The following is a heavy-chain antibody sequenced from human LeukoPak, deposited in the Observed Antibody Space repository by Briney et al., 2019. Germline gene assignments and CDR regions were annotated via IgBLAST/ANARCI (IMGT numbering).Heavy chain of an antibody. CDR2: ISGSGGST. V-gene: IGHV3-23*01. D-gene: IGHD3-16*01. Sequence: GGSLRLSCAASGFTFSSYAMSWVRQAPGKGLEWVSAISGSGGSTYYADSVKGRFTISRDNSKNTLYLQMNSLRAEDTAVYYCARVPLDMILLYYMDVWGKGTTVTVSS. CDR3: ARVPLDMILLYYMDV. CDR1: GFTFSSYA. J-gene: IGHJ6*03.